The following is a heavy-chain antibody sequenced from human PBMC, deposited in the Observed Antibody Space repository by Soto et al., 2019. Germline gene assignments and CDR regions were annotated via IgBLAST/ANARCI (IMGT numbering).Heavy chain of an antibody. J-gene: IGHJ4*02. D-gene: IGHD3-22*01. V-gene: IGHV5-51*01. CDR3: ARHQSDWDYDSSGLLD. Sequence: GESLKISCKGSGYSFTSYWIGWVRQMPGKGLEWMGIIYPGDSDTRYSPSFQGQVTISADKSISTAYLKWSSLKASDTAMYYCARHQSDWDYDSSGLLDWGQGTLVTVSS. CDR2: IYPGDSDT. CDR1: GYSFTSYW.